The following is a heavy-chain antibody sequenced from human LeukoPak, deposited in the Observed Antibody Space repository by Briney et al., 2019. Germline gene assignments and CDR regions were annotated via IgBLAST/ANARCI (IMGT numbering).Heavy chain of an antibody. V-gene: IGHV4-59*01. CDR2: IYYSGST. D-gene: IGHD3-9*01. CDR1: GDSISNYY. CDR3: AGYILTGYYTWFDP. J-gene: IGHJ5*02. Sequence: PSETLSLTCTVSGDSISNYYWSWIRQPPGKGLEWIGYIYYSGSTNYNPSLKSRVTISVDTSKNQFSLKLSSVTAADTAVYYCAGYILTGYYTWFDPWGQGTLVTVSS.